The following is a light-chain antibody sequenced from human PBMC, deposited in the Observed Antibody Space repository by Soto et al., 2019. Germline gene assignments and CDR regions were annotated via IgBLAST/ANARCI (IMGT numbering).Light chain of an antibody. CDR3: TSYTTTNTLV. CDR1: SSDVGRYNY. V-gene: IGLV2-14*03. CDR2: DVS. Sequence: QSALTQPASVSGSPGQSITISCTGTSSDVGRYNYVSWYQQHPGKAPRLMIFDVSNRPSGVSNRFSGSKSGNTASLTISGLQAEDGADYYCTSYTTTNTLVFGGGTQLTVL. J-gene: IGLJ2*01.